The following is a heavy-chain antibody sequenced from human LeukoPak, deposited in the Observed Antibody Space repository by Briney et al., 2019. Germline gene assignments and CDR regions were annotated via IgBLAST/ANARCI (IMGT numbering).Heavy chain of an antibody. CDR2: IYYSGST. Sequence: SETLSLTCTVSGGSISSSSYYWGWIRQPPGKGLEWIGSIYYSGSTNYNPSLKSRVTISVDTSKNQFSLKLSSVTAADTAVYYCARGSPLRPIDYWGQGTLVTVSS. V-gene: IGHV4-39*07. D-gene: IGHD3-16*01. CDR3: ARGSPLRPIDY. J-gene: IGHJ4*02. CDR1: GGSISSSSYY.